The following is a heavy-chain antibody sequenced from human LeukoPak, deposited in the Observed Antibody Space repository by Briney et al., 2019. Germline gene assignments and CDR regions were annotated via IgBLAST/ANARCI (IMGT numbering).Heavy chain of an antibody. CDR3: ARLRVGYGNYFDY. Sequence: GGSLRLSCAASGFSFSRYWMSWVRQAPGKGLEWVANIKQDGSEKYYVDSVKGRFTISRDNAKNSLYLQMNSLRAEGTAVYYCARLRVGYGNYFDYWGQGTLVTVSS. CDR1: GFSFSRYW. CDR2: IKQDGSEK. J-gene: IGHJ4*02. D-gene: IGHD5-18*01. V-gene: IGHV3-7*01.